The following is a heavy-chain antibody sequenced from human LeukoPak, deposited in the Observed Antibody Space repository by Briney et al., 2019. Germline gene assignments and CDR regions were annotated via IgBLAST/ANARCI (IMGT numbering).Heavy chain of an antibody. D-gene: IGHD3-9*01. J-gene: IGHJ6*03. CDR1: GFTFTNYW. Sequence: GGSLRLSCAVSGFTFTNYWMSWARQSPGKGLEWVANIYLDGSRAYYVDSVKGRFTISRDNAKNSLFLQMNSLRAEDTAVYYCAIHGYYDILTGYYYYYYYYMDVWGKGTTVTVSS. V-gene: IGHV3-7*03. CDR3: AIHGYYDILTGYYYYYYYYMDV. CDR2: IYLDGSRA.